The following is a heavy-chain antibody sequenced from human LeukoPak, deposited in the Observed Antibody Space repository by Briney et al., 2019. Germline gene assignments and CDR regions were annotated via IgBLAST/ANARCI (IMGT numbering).Heavy chain of an antibody. CDR1: GYTFTSYG. Sequence: ASVKVSCKASGYTFTSYGISWVRQAPGQGLEWMGWISAHNGNTNYAQKLQGRVTMTTDTSTSTAYMELSRLRSDDTAVYYCAREYCSSTSCYPHYYGMDVWGQGTTVTVSS. D-gene: IGHD2-2*01. J-gene: IGHJ6*02. CDR3: AREYCSSTSCYPHYYGMDV. CDR2: ISAHNGNT. V-gene: IGHV1-18*01.